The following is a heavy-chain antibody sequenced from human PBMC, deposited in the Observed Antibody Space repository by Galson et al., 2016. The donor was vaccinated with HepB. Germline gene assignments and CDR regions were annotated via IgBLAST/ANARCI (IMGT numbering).Heavy chain of an antibody. V-gene: IGHV1-46*01. CDR3: ARDKSGSWTFDY. J-gene: IGHJ4*02. CDR1: GYTFTSYH. CDR2: INPSGGST. D-gene: IGHD6-13*01. Sequence: SVKVSCKASGYTFTSYHLHWVRQAPGQGLEWMGIINPSGGSTTYAQKFQGRVTMTRDASTSTDYMELSSLSSEDTAVYYCARDKSGSWTFDYWGQGTLVTVSS.